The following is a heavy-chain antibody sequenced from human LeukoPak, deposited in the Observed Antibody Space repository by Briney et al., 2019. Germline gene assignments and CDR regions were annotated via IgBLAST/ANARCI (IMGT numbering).Heavy chain of an antibody. Sequence: SETLSLTCTVSDVSITNYDWSWVRQPPGKGLEFIGHVHYSGTADYNPSLKSRVTISIDTSKKHFFLKLKSVTAADTAVYYCARGYGDFRVEGRYFHSWGQGTLVTVSS. CDR2: VHYSGTA. V-gene: IGHV4-59*01. D-gene: IGHD4-17*01. CDR3: ARGYGDFRVEGRYFHS. CDR1: DVSITNYD. J-gene: IGHJ4*02.